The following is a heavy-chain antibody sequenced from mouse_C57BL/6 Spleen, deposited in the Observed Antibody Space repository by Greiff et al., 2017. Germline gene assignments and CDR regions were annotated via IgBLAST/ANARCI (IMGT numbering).Heavy chain of an antibody. J-gene: IGHJ2*01. CDR3: ARGDYDGDY. Sequence: QVQLKESGAELVRPGTSVKVSCKASGYAFTNYLIEWVKQRPGQGLEWTGVINPGSGGTNYNEKFKGKATLTADKSSSTAYMQLSSLTSEDSAVYFCARGDYDGDYWGQGTTLTVSS. V-gene: IGHV1-54*01. D-gene: IGHD2-4*01. CDR2: INPGSGGT. CDR1: GYAFTNYL.